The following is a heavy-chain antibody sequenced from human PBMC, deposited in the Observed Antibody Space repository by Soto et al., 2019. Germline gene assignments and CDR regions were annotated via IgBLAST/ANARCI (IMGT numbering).Heavy chain of an antibody. CDR3: ATRRNALFDD. Sequence: QVQLQESGPGLVKPSGTLSLTCTVSLASISSSNYWAWVLQPPGKGLEWIVDMYHSGTTNYNPSLKSVVTISVDKSTNQFSLKLSSVTAADTGIYYCATRRNALFDDWGQGTLVTVSS. D-gene: IGHD2-2*01. V-gene: IGHV4-4*02. CDR1: LASISSSNY. CDR2: MYHSGTT. J-gene: IGHJ4*02.